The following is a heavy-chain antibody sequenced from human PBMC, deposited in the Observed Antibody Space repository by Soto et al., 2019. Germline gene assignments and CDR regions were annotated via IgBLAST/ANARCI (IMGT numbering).Heavy chain of an antibody. CDR2: INPNSGGT. V-gene: IGHV1-2*04. D-gene: IGHD3-10*01. CDR3: ARDKDYGSGSYAAFDI. CDR1: GYTFTGYY. J-gene: IGHJ3*02. Sequence: GASVKVSCKASGYTFTGYYTHWVRQAPGQGLDWMVWINPNSGGTNYAQKFQGWVTMTRDTSISTAYMELSRLRSDDTAVYYCARDKDYGSGSYAAFDIWGQGTMVTVSS.